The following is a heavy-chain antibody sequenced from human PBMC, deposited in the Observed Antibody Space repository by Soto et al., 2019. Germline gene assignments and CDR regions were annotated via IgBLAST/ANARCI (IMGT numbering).Heavy chain of an antibody. Sequence: QLQLQESGPGLVKPSETLSLTCTVSGGSISSSSYYWGWIRQPPGKGLEWIGSIYYSGSAYYKPSLKSRVTISVETSKNQFSLKLSSVTAAYTDVYYCATQLDEWYWGQGTLVTVSS. CDR1: GGSISSSSYY. V-gene: IGHV4-39*01. J-gene: IGHJ4*02. CDR3: ATQLDEWY. D-gene: IGHD1-1*01. CDR2: IYYSGSA.